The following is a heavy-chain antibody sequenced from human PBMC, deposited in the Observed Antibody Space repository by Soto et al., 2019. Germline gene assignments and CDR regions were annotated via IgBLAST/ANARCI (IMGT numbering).Heavy chain of an antibody. CDR2: IYHTGST. CDR3: ARAVAGLDFDY. Sequence: HVQLQESGPGLVKPSGTLSLTCAVSNGSISSSNWWNWVRQPPGMELEWIGEIYHTGSTNYNPSLKSRVTISVDKSKNQFSLRLNSVTAADTAVYYCARAVAGLDFDYWGQGTRVTVSS. J-gene: IGHJ4*02. V-gene: IGHV4-4*02. CDR1: NGSISSSNW. D-gene: IGHD6-19*01.